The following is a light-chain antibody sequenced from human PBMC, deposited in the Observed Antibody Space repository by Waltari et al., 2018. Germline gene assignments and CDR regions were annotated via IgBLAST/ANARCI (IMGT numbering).Light chain of an antibody. J-gene: IGKJ1*01. V-gene: IGKV3-20*01. CDR1: QSVSRS. CDR3: QHYVRLPVS. Sequence: EFVLTQSPGTMSFSPGERATLSCRASQSVSRSLAWYQQKPGQAPRLLIYGASSRATGVPDRFSGSGSGTDFSLTISRLEPEDFAVYYCQHYVRLPVSFGQGTKVEIK. CDR2: GAS.